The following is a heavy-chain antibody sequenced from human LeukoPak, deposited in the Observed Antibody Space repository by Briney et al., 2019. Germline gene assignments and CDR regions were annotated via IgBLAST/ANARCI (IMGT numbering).Heavy chain of an antibody. CDR1: GFTFSNYN. CDR3: ARTARGSLWFGELLPNYFDY. V-gene: IGHV3-21*01. J-gene: IGHJ4*02. CDR2: ITSSSSYI. D-gene: IGHD3-10*01. Sequence: PGGSLRLSCAASGFTFSNYNMNWVRHAPGKGLEWVSSITSSSSYIYYADSVKGRFTTSRDNAKNSLYLQMNSLRAEDTAVYYCARTARGSLWFGELLPNYFDYWGQGTLVTVSS.